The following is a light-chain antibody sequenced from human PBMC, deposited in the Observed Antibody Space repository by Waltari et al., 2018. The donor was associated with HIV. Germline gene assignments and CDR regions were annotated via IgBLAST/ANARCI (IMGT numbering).Light chain of an antibody. CDR2: WAS. CDR3: QQYYSSPQT. CDR1: QNIFYPSTNKSH. V-gene: IGKV4-1*01. J-gene: IGKJ4*01. Sequence: DIVMTQSPESLTVSLGERATLNCNPRQNIFYPSTNKSHLAWYQHKAAQSPKLLISWASSRESGVPDRFSGSGSGTNFSLTISSLETADVAIYYCQQYYSSPQTFGRGTRVEIK.